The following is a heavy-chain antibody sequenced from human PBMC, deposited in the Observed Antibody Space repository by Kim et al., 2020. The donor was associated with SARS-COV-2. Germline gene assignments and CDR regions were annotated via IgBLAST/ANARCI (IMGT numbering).Heavy chain of an antibody. CDR2: IWYDGSKK. V-gene: IGHV3-33*01. D-gene: IGHD3-10*01. CDR3: ARDIPFQGSGRGEAY. J-gene: IGHJ4*02. CDR1: GFTFSSYG. Sequence: GGSLRLSCAASGFTFSSYGMHWVRQAPGKGLEWVAVIWYDGSKKYYADSVKGRFTISRDNSKNTLYLQMNSLRAEDTAVYYCARDIPFQGSGRGEAYWGQGTLGTVSS.